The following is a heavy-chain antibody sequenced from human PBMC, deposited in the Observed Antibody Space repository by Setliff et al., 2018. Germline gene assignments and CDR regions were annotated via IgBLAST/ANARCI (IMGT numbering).Heavy chain of an antibody. CDR3: ARAPQYSNFWYALSWFDP. CDR1: GSSFSSYS. CDR2: IYTSGST. J-gene: IGHJ5*02. V-gene: IGHV4-4*08. D-gene: IGHD3-3*01. Sequence: SETLSLTCTVSGSSFSSYSWSWIRQPPGKGLEWIGYIYTSGSTNYNPSLKSRVTISVDTSKNQFSLKLTSVTAADTAVYYCARAPQYSNFWYALSWFDPWGQGTLVTVSS.